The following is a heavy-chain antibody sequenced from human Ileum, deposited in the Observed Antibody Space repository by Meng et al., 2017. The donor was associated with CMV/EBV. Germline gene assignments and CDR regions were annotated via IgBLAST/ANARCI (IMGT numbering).Heavy chain of an antibody. CDR2: ISSSGSTK. J-gene: IGHJ6*02. D-gene: IGHD6-6*01. CDR3: ARDKEARRGLGYYAYGMDV. Sequence: GGSLRLSCAASGFTFSSYEMNWVRQAPGKGLEWASYISSSGSTKYYADSVKGRFSISRDNAKNSLFMQMNSLRAEDTAVYYCARDKEARRGLGYYAYGMDVWGQGTTVTVSS. V-gene: IGHV3-48*03. CDR1: GFTFSSYE.